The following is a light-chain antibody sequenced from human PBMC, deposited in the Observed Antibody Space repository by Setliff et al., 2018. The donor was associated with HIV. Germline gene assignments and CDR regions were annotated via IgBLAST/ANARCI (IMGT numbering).Light chain of an antibody. J-gene: IGLJ2*01. CDR1: NSNVGNNP. CDR3: SVWDDGLSGPA. V-gene: IGLV1-44*01. Sequence: QSVLTQPPSASAAPGQTVTISCSGSNSNVGNNPVSWYQHLPGTAPKLVIYSNNRRPSGVSDRFSATKSGTSASLAISGLQSEDEGDYFCSVWDDGLSGPAFGGGTK. CDR2: SNN.